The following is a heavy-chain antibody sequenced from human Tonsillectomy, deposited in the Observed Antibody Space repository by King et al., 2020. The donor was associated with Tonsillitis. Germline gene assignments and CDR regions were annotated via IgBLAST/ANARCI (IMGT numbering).Heavy chain of an antibody. Sequence: VQLVESGGGLVQPGGSLRLSCAASGFTFSSYAMSWVRQAPGKGLEWVSTISGSGGSTYYADSVKGRFTISRDNSKNTLYLQMNSLRAEDTAVYYCAKGGWIHLWVDHEWNWFDPWGQGTLVTVSS. V-gene: IGHV3-23*04. CDR3: AKGGWIHLWVDHEWNWFDP. D-gene: IGHD5-18*01. CDR1: GFTFSSYA. J-gene: IGHJ5*02. CDR2: ISGSGGST.